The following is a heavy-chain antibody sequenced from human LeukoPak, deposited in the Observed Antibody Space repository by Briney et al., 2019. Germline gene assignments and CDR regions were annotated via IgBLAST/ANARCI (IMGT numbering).Heavy chain of an antibody. J-gene: IGHJ4*02. D-gene: IGHD1-26*01. V-gene: IGHV1-2*02. CDR1: GYTFTVYY. CDR2: LNPNSGGT. Sequence: ASVKLSCKSSGYTFTVYYMHWVRQAPGQGLEWMGCLNPNSGGTIYAQDFQGRVPMTRGTSISTAYMELRRVRSDDTAVYYCARGPQYSGSYYFDYWGQGTLVTVS. CDR3: ARGPQYSGSYYFDY.